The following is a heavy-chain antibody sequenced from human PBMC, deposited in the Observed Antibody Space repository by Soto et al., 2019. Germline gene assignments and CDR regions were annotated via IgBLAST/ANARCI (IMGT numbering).Heavy chain of an antibody. J-gene: IGHJ6*02. D-gene: IGHD2-15*01. CDR1: GFTFSSYA. CDR3: ARAGCDGGSCYTLVGLRYGMDV. CDR2: ISYYGNNK. Sequence: QVQLVESGGGVVQPGRSLRLSCAASGFTFSSYAMYWVRQAPGKGLEWVTVISYYGNNKYYADSVKGRFTISRDNSNNTLYLKMNSLRAEDTAVYYCARAGCDGGSCYTLVGLRYGMDVWGQGTTVTVSS. V-gene: IGHV3-30-3*01.